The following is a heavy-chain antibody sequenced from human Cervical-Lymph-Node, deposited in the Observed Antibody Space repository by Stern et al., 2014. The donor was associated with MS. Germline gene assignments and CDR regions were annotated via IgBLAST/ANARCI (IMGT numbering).Heavy chain of an antibody. D-gene: IGHD6-13*01. Sequence: EVQLLESGGCLVQPGGSLRLTCAASGFTFSSHAMSWVRQAPGKGLEWVSVISDSGGSTNYADSVKGRFTISRDNSKNTLYLQMNSLRAEDTAVYYCAKDEAALTAAAGNFDYWGQGTLVTVSS. J-gene: IGHJ4*02. CDR1: GFTFSSHA. CDR3: AKDEAALTAAAGNFDY. CDR2: ISDSGGST. V-gene: IGHV3-23*01.